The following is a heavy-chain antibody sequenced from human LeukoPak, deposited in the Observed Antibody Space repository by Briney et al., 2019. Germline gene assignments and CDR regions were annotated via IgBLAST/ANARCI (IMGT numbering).Heavy chain of an antibody. CDR3: GRERQDTILHSGAFDI. Sequence: QPGRSLRLSCAASGFTFSTYFMHWVRQAPGKGLEWVSYISSDGSHTFYVDSVKGRFTISRDNSKNTLYCQMNSLRAEEKAVYFCGRERQDTILHSGAFDIWGQGTMVTVSS. CDR1: GFTFSTYF. CDR2: ISSDGSHT. D-gene: IGHD2-21*01. J-gene: IGHJ3*02. V-gene: IGHV3-30*14.